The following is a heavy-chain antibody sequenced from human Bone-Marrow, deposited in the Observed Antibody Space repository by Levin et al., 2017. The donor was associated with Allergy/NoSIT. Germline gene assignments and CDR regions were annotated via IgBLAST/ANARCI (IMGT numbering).Heavy chain of an antibody. D-gene: IGHD3-10*01. V-gene: IGHV4-61*01. CDR1: GDSVGGGRNY. Sequence: ASQTLSLTCTVSGDSVGGGRNYWSWIRQPPGKGLEWIGYIFYSGSTNYNPSLESRVTISVDTSKNQFSLKLSSVSAADTDVYYCAREMDDYYYGSGSFDYWGQGTLVTVSS. CDR3: AREMDDYYYGSGSFDY. J-gene: IGHJ4*02. CDR2: IFYSGST.